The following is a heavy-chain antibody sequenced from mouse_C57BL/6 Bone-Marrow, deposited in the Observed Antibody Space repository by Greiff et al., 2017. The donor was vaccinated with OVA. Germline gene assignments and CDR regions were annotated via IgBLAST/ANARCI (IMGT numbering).Heavy chain of an antibody. Sequence: QVQLQQPGAELVKPGASVKMSCKASGYTFTSYWITWVKPRPGQGLEWIGDIYPGSGSTNYNEKFKSKATLTVDTSSSTAYMQLSSLTSEDSAVYYCARGLQLRPPWFAYWGQGTLVTVSA. J-gene: IGHJ3*01. CDR1: GYTFTSYW. V-gene: IGHV1-55*01. D-gene: IGHD3-2*02. CDR3: ARGLQLRPPWFAY. CDR2: IYPGSGST.